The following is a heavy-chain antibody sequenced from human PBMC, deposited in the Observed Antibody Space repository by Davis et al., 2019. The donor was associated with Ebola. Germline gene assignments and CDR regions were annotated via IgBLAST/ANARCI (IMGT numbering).Heavy chain of an antibody. V-gene: IGHV4-59*02. CDR3: ARGPDEVDY. CDR2: IYYSGST. J-gene: IGHJ4*02. Sequence: ESLKISCAVSDFTVGSNYMSWVRQAPGKGLEWIGYIYYSGSTNYNPSLKSRVTISVDTSKNQFSLKLSSVTAADTAVYYCARGPDEVDYWGQGTLVTVSS. CDR1: DFTVGSNY.